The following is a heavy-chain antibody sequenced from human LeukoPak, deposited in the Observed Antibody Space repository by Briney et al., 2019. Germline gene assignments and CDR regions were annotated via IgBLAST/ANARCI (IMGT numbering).Heavy chain of an antibody. CDR2: IYHSGTT. CDR1: GYSISSGYY. J-gene: IGHJ4*01. D-gene: IGHD2/OR15-2a*01. Sequence: SETLSLTCTVSGYSISSGYYWGWIRQPPGKGLEWIGSIYHSGTTYYNPSLKSRVTMSVDTSKNQFSLKMNSVTAADTAVYYCARAVLHWGHGILVTVSS. V-gene: IGHV4-38-2*02. CDR3: ARAVLH.